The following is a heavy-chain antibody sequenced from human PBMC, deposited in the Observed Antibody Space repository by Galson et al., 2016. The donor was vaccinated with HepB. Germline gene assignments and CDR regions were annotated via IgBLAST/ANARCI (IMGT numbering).Heavy chain of an antibody. D-gene: IGHD3-22*01. Sequence: SLRLSCAASGFTISGSAMHWVRQASGKGLEWIGHVRRKVNNYATAYSTSVRGRFTISRDDSENTAYLEMNSLQIEDTAVYYCTRQRYYDSRGPLGYYFGLDVWSQGTTVTVSS. CDR3: TRQRYYDSRGPLGYYFGLDV. CDR2: VRRKVNNYAT. V-gene: IGHV3-73*01. J-gene: IGHJ6*02. CDR1: GFTISGSA.